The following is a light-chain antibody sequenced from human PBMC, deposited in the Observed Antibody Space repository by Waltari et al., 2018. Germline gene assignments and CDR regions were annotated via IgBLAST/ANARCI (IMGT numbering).Light chain of an antibody. J-gene: IGLJ2*01. CDR3: ATWDDSLKGPV. Sequence: QSVLTPPPSASGTPGQRVTISCSGRSSNIGSNTVNWYQQPPGTAPKLLIYSNNQRPSGVPDRFSGSKSGTSASLAISGLRSEDEADYYCATWDDSLKGPVFGGGTKLTVL. CDR2: SNN. CDR1: SSNIGSNT. V-gene: IGLV1-44*01.